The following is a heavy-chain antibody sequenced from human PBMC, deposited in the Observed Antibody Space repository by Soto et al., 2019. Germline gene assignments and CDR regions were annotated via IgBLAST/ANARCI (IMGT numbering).Heavy chain of an antibody. Sequence: QAHLVESGGGVVQPGRSLRLSCAASGFTFTSYGMHWVRQAPGTRLEWVAVISYDGGLQHYADSVKGRFTISRDNSKNLVILQMNSLRAEDPAVYYCVSVRGYGHASVPYSWGQGTLVSVSS. CDR2: ISYDGGLQ. D-gene: IGHD3-10*01. CDR1: GFTFTSYG. J-gene: IGHJ4*02. V-gene: IGHV3-30*03. CDR3: VSVRGYGHASVPYS.